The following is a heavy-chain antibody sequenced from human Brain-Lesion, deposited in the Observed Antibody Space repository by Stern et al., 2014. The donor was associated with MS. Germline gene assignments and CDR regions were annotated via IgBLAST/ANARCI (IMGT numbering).Heavy chain of an antibody. CDR2: IYYSGFT. D-gene: IGHD1-26*01. J-gene: IGHJ4*02. Sequence: QVQLVESGPGLVKPSETLSLTCTVSGGSISSSTYYWAWIRQPPGKGLEWIGNIYYSGFTYYNPSLKSRVTLSVDMSKNQFSLKLSSVPAADTAIYYCARHDSVPRPSQLYSARDRGPGYFDYWGQGTLVTVSS. V-gene: IGHV4-39*01. CDR3: ARHDSVPRPSQLYSARDRGPGYFDY. CDR1: GGSISSSTYY.